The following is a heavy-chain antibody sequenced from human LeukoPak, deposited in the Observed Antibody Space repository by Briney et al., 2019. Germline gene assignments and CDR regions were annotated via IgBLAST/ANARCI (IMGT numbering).Heavy chain of an antibody. Sequence: PSETLSLTCTASGGSISDYYWSWIRQPPGKGLEWIGYISYSGSTNYNPSLKSRVTISIDTSKNQFSLRLSSVTAADTAVYYCARHTPGGGSVFDYWGQGTLVTVSS. D-gene: IGHD1-26*01. V-gene: IGHV4-59*01. J-gene: IGHJ4*02. CDR1: GGSISDYY. CDR3: ARHTPGGGSVFDY. CDR2: ISYSGST.